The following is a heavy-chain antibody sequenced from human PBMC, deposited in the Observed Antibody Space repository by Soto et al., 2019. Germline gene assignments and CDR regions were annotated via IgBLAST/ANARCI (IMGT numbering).Heavy chain of an antibody. CDR2: IYSDGST. Sequence: PGGSLRLSCAASGFTVSSNYMSWVRQAPGKGLEWVSVIYSDGSTYYADSVKGRFTISRHNSKNTLYLQMNSLRAEDTAVYYCARDPYYDSSGYLASNGMDVWAQRTTVTVSS. J-gene: IGHJ6*02. CDR3: ARDPYYDSSGYLASNGMDV. V-gene: IGHV3-53*04. CDR1: GFTVSSNY. D-gene: IGHD3-22*01.